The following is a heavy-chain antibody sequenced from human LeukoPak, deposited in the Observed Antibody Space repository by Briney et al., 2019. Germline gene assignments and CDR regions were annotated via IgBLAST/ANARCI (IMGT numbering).Heavy chain of an antibody. V-gene: IGHV3-21*01. CDR3: ARGDPYCDYGVPSDY. J-gene: IGHJ4*02. CDR1: GFTFSSYS. Sequence: GGSLRLSCAASGFTFSSYSMNWVRQAPGKGLEWVSSISSSSSYIYYADSVKGRFTISRDNAKNSLYLQMNSLRAEDTAVYYCARGDPYCDYGVPSDYWGQGTLVTVSS. D-gene: IGHD4-17*01. CDR2: ISSSSSYI.